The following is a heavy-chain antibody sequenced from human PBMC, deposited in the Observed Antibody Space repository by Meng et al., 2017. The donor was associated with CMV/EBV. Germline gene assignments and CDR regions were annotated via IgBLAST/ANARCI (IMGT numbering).Heavy chain of an antibody. V-gene: IGHV3-74*03. CDR1: GFTFSHYW. CDR3: GRDLTGERDQ. CDR2: INTDGSFT. D-gene: IGHD7-27*01. Sequence: GQLGGSGGGLVRPGGSLRLSCEDSGFTFSHYWMHWVRQVPGEGPVWVSRINTDGSFTSYADSVKGRFTISRDNAKNTLYLHMHGLRVDDSAVYYCGRDLTGERDQWGQGTLVTVSS. J-gene: IGHJ4*02.